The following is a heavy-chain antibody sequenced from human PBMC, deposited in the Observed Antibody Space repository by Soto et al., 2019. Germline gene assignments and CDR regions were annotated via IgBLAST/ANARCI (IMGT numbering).Heavy chain of an antibody. CDR3: ARPLIGNTIDL. CDR2: INPNRGSA. Sequence: GASVKVSCKASGYTFFKYFIHWVRQAPGQGLEWIGIINPNRGSATYGPIFQGRVSLTTDMPTSTVYMELSSLRSEDTAIYYCARPLIGNTIDLWGQGTSVTVSS. D-gene: IGHD1-7*01. CDR1: GYTFFKYF. J-gene: IGHJ3*01. V-gene: IGHV1-46*01.